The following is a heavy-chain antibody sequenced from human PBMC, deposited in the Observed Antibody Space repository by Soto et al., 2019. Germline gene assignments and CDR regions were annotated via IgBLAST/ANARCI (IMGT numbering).Heavy chain of an antibody. D-gene: IGHD1-1*01. Sequence: PGGSLRLSCVASRFTFSNFAMAWVRQAPGEGLEWVSAISGSGDDTFYADSMKGRFTISRDNSKDTLYLQINSLRAEDTAVYYCANPIPKTGTTFGFWGQGTLVTVSS. CDR1: RFTFSNFA. CDR2: ISGSGDDT. CDR3: ANPIPKTGTTFGF. V-gene: IGHV3-23*01. J-gene: IGHJ4*02.